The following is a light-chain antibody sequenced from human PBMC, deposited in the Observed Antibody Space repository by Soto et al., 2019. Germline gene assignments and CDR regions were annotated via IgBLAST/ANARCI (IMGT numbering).Light chain of an antibody. CDR1: SSDVGGYNY. V-gene: IGLV2-8*01. CDR3: SSYAGSNNLV. J-gene: IGLJ3*02. Sequence: QSALTQPPSASGSPGQSVTISCTGTSSDVGGYNYVSWYQQHPGKAPKLIIYAVSKRPSGVPDRFSGSNSGNTASLSVSGLQAEYEGDYYCSSYAGSNNLVFGGGTKLTVL. CDR2: AVS.